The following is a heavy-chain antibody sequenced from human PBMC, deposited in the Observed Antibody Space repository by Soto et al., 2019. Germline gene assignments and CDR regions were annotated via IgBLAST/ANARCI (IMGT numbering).Heavy chain of an antibody. J-gene: IGHJ6*02. V-gene: IGHV1-69*13. CDR1: GGTFSSYA. CDR2: IIPIFGTA. Sequence: GDSVKVACKASGGTFSSYAISWVRQAPGQGLEWMGGIIPIFGTANYAQKFQGRVTITADESTSTAYMELSSLRSEDTAVYYCARVVIVVVPAAIPDYYYYGMDVWGQGTTVTVSS. CDR3: ARVVIVVVPAAIPDYYYYGMDV. D-gene: IGHD2-2*02.